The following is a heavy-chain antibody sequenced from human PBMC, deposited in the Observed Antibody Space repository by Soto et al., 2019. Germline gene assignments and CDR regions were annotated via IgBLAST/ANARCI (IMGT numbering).Heavy chain of an antibody. CDR1: GFTFDDYA. V-gene: IGHV3-9*01. CDR3: AKGGEWEHSDAFDI. CDR2: ISWNSGSI. Sequence: GGSLRLSCAASGFTFDDYAMHWVRQAPGKGLEWVSGISWNSGSIGYADSVKGRFTISRDNAKNSLYLQMNSLRAEDTALYYCAKGGEWEHSDAFDIWGQGTMVTVSS. D-gene: IGHD1-26*01. J-gene: IGHJ3*02.